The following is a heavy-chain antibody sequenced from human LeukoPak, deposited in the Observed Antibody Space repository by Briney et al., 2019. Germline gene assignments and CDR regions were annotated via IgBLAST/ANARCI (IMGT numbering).Heavy chain of an antibody. V-gene: IGHV3-23*01. CDR1: GFTFSSYA. CDR2: ISGSGGST. J-gene: IGHJ5*02. D-gene: IGHD2-15*01. Sequence: TGGSLRLSCAASGFTFSSYAMSWVRQAPGKGLEWVSAISGSGGSTYYADSVKGRFTTSRDNSKNTLYLQMNSLRAEDTAVYYCAKVRLVVVAATDNNWFDPWGQGTLVTVSS. CDR3: AKVRLVVVAATDNNWFDP.